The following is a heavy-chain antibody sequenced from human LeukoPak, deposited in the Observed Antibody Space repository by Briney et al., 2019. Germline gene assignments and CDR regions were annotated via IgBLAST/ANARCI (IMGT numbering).Heavy chain of an antibody. CDR2: INHSGST. J-gene: IGHJ4*02. V-gene: IGHV4-34*01. CDR1: GGYLSGYY. Sequence: SETLSLTCAVYGGYLSGYYWSWIRQPPGKGLEWIGEINHSGSTNYNPSLKSRVTTSVDTSKNQFSLKLSSVSAADTGVYYCARAPEFSSGWLLDCWGQGSLVTVSS. CDR3: ARAPEFSSGWLLDC. D-gene: IGHD6-19*01.